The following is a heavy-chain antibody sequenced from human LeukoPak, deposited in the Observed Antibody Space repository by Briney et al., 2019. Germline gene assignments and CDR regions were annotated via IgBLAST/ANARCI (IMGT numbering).Heavy chain of an antibody. CDR2: IYYSGGT. V-gene: IGHV4-39*07. J-gene: IGHJ4*02. CDR1: GGSISSSNCY. CDR3: ARRWLQFRGLAPFDY. Sequence: PSETLSLTCTVSGGSISSSNCYWGWIRQPPGKGLEWIGSIYYSGGTYYNASLKSRVTISVDTSKNQFSLKLSSVTAADTAVYYCARRWLQFRGLAPFDYWGQGTLVTVSS. D-gene: IGHD5-24*01.